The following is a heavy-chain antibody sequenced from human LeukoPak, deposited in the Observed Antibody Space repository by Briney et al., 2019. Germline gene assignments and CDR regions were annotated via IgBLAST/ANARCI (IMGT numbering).Heavy chain of an antibody. V-gene: IGHV4-31*03. CDR1: GGSISNGGYY. J-gene: IGHJ3*02. CDR3: ASARLNYDILTGYSPDDAFDI. CDR2: TYYSGST. D-gene: IGHD3-9*01. Sequence: SETLSLTCTVSGGSISNGGYYWNWIRQHPGKGLEWIGYTYYSGSTYYNPSLRSRAIISVDTSKNQFSLKLSSVTAAATAVYYCASARLNYDILTGYSPDDAFDIWGQGTMVTVSS.